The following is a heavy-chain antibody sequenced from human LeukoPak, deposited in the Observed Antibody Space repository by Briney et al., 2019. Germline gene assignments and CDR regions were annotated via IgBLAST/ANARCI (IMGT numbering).Heavy chain of an antibody. Sequence: GGSLRLSCAASGFTFSDYYMSWIRQAPGKGLEWVSYISSSGSTIYYADSVKGRFTISRDNAKNSLYLQMNSLRAEDTALYHCARILYYYDSGGYYFAPPDYWGQGTLVTVSS. CDR1: GFTFSDYY. V-gene: IGHV3-11*01. D-gene: IGHD3-22*01. J-gene: IGHJ4*02. CDR2: ISSSGSTI. CDR3: ARILYYYDSGGYYFAPPDY.